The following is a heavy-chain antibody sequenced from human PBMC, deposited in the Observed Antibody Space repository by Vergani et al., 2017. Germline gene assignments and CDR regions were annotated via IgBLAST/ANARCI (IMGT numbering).Heavy chain of an antibody. Sequence: EVQLVESGGGLVQPGGSLRLSCAASGFTVSSNYMSWVRQAPGKGLEWVGFIRSKAYGGTTEYAASVKGRFTISRDDYKSIAYLQMNSLKTEDTAVYYCTSEGDDSSGYIFDYWGQGTLVTVSS. D-gene: IGHD3-22*01. CDR1: GFTVSSNY. CDR2: IRSKAYGGTT. V-gene: IGHV3-49*04. J-gene: IGHJ4*02. CDR3: TSEGDDSSGYIFDY.